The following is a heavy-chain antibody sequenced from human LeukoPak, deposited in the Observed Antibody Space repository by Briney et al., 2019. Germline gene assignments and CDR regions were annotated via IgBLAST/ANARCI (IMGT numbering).Heavy chain of an antibody. J-gene: IGHJ4*02. V-gene: IGHV3-9*01. CDR1: GFTFSSYE. D-gene: IGHD5-12*01. Sequence: GGSLRLSCAASGFTFSSYEMNWVRQAPGKGLEWVSGISWNSGSIGYADSVKGRFTISRDNAKNSLYLQMNSLRAEDTALYYCAKDASGYDWAYFDYWGQGTLVTVSS. CDR2: ISWNSGSI. CDR3: AKDASGYDWAYFDY.